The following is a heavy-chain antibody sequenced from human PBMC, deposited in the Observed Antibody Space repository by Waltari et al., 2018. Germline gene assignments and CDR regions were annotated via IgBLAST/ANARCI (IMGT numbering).Heavy chain of an antibody. Sequence: QVQLQQWGAGLLKPSETLSLTCAVYGGSFSGNYWSGIRQPPYKGLEWIGEIKHSGSANYNPSLKRRVTISVDTSKNQFSLKLDSVTAADTAVYYCAARGDILVVPAALDYWGQGTLVTVSS. CDR3: AARGDILVVPAALDY. CDR1: GGSFSGNY. D-gene: IGHD2-2*01. CDR2: IKHSGSA. V-gene: IGHV4-34*01. J-gene: IGHJ4*02.